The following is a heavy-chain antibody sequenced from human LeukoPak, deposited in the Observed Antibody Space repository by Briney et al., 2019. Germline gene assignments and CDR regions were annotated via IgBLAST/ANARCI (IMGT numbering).Heavy chain of an antibody. D-gene: IGHD3-22*01. Sequence: ASVKVSCKASGGTFSSYAISWVRQAPGQGLEWMGGIIPIFGTANYAQKFQGRVTITADESTSTAYMELSSLRSEDTAVYYCARDRAQTYYYDSSGSTPTSDYWGQGTLVTVSS. CDR1: GGTFSSYA. CDR2: IIPIFGTA. CDR3: ARDRAQTYYYDSSGSTPTSDY. J-gene: IGHJ4*02. V-gene: IGHV1-69*13.